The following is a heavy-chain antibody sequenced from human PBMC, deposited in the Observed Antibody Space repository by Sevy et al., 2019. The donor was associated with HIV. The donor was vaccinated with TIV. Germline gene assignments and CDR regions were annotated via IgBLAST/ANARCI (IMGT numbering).Heavy chain of an antibody. Sequence: GGSLRLSCAASGFTFSSYAMSWVRQAPGKGLEWVSTIRGSGGSTYYADSVKGRFTISGDNSKNTLYFQMNSLRAEDTAVYYCHGDYDSSQLASYYYYGMDVWGQGTTVTVSS. CDR3: HGDYDSSQLASYYYYGMDV. D-gene: IGHD3-22*01. CDR1: GFTFSSYA. V-gene: IGHV3-23*01. CDR2: IRGSGGST. J-gene: IGHJ6*02.